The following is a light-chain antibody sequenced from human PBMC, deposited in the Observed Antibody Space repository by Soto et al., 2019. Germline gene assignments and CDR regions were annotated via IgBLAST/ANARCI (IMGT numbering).Light chain of an antibody. CDR3: QEYNHYSGPS. V-gene: IGKV1-5*01. CDR2: DAS. J-gene: IGKJ4*01. Sequence: DIQVTQSPSTLSTSVGDRVTITCRASQSITRWLAWYQQKPGKAPKLLIYDASTLESGVPSRFSGSGSGTEFNLTISSLQPDDFATYYCQEYNHYSGPSFGGGTKVDIK. CDR1: QSITRW.